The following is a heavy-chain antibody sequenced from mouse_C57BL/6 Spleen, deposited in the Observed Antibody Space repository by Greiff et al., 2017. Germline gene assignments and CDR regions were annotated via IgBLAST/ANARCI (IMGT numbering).Heavy chain of an antibody. J-gene: IGHJ2*02. Sequence: VQLQQPGAELVMPGASVKLSCKASGYTFTSYWMHWVKQRPGQGLEWIGESDPSDSYTNYNQKFKGKSTLTVDKSSSTAYMQLSSLTSEDSAVYYCARRLRKRSDYWGQGTSLTVAS. CDR1: GYTFTSYW. CDR3: ARRLRKRSDY. V-gene: IGHV1-69*01. CDR2: SDPSDSYT. D-gene: IGHD3-2*02.